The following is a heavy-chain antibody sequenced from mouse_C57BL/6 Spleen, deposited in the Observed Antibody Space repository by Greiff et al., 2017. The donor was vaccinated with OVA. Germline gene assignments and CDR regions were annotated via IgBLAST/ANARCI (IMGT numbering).Heavy chain of an antibody. Sequence: QVQLQQSGPELVKPGASVKISCKASGYAFSSSWMNWVKQRPGKGLEWIGRIYPGDGDTNYNGKFKGKATLTADKSSSTAYMQLSILTSEDSAVYFCARSPYYYGLDYWGQGTTLTVSS. CDR1: GYAFSSSW. V-gene: IGHV1-82*01. CDR3: ARSPYYYGLDY. J-gene: IGHJ2*01. CDR2: IYPGDGDT. D-gene: IGHD1-1*01.